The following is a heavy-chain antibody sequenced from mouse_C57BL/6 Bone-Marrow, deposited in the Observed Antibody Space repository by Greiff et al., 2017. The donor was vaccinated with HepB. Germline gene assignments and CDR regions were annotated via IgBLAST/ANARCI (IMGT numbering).Heavy chain of an antibody. CDR2: ISDGGSYT. CDR1: GFTFSSYA. CDR3: AILGSTFYYAMDY. V-gene: IGHV5-4*03. J-gene: IGHJ4*01. Sequence: EVKLMESGGGLVKPGGSLKLSCAASGFTFSSYAMSWVRQTPEKRLEWVATISDGGSYTYYPDNVKGRFTISRDNAKNNLYLQMSHLKSEDTAMYYCAILGSTFYYAMDYWGQGTSVTVSS.